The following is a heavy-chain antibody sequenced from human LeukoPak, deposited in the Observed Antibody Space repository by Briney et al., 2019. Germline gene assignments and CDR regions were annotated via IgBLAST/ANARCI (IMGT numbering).Heavy chain of an antibody. V-gene: IGHV3-7*01. Sequence: GGSLRLSCAVSGFTFRNYWMSWVRQAPGKGLEWVANIEDDGGEKYYVDSVKGRFSISRDNARNSLFLQMNSLRLEDTAVYYCARVSSGGTGGSRYKPNDNWGQGTLVTVSS. CDR3: ARVSSGGTGGSRYKPNDN. D-gene: IGHD2-15*01. CDR1: GFTFRNYW. J-gene: IGHJ4*02. CDR2: IEDDGGEK.